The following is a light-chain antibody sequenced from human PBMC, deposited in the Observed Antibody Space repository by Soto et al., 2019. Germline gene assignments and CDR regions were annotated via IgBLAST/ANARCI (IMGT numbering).Light chain of an antibody. CDR1: QSVSNNY. Sequence: EIVLTQAPVTLSLSPGEGATLSCRASQSVSNNYLAWYQQKPGQAPRLLIYGASNRATGIPDRFSGSGSGTDFTLTISSLEPEDFAVYYCQQRSNWPPSITFGQGTRLEVK. CDR3: QQRSNWPPSIT. CDR2: GAS. V-gene: IGKV3-11*01. J-gene: IGKJ5*01.